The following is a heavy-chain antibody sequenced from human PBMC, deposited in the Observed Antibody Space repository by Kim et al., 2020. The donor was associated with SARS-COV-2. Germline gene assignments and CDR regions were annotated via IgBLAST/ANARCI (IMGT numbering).Heavy chain of an antibody. D-gene: IGHD3-10*01. CDR2: ISAYNGNT. J-gene: IGHJ4*02. CDR1: GYTFTSYG. CDR3: ARDVHRSVRGSIDY. V-gene: IGHV1-18*01. Sequence: ASVKVSCKASGYTFTSYGISWVRQAPGQGLEWMGWISAYNGNTNYAQKLQGRVTMTTDTSTSTAYMELRSLRSDDTAVYYCARDVHRSVRGSIDYWGQGTLVTVSS.